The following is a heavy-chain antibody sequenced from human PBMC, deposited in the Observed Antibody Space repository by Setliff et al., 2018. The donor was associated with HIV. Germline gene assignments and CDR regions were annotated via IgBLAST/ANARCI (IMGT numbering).Heavy chain of an antibody. CDR2: FFTGTT. J-gene: IGHJ4*02. Sequence: SETLSLTCTVSGVSISSGRYYWSWIRQPAGSGLEWIGHFFTGTTNYNPSLRGRVTVSVDMSKNQFFLKLTSVIAEDTAIYYCARIRSGGSSYSDWGQGALVTSPQ. CDR3: ARIRSGGSSYSD. V-gene: IGHV4-61*09. CDR1: GVSISSGRYY. D-gene: IGHD2-15*01.